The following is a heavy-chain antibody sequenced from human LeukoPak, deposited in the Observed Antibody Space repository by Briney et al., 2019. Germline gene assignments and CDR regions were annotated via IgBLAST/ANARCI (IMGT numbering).Heavy chain of an antibody. V-gene: IGHV1-18*01. Sequence: ASVKVSCTYTSTNNGVIWVRQAPGQGLGWVGRISGYTGYTNYAQKFQGRVSLTTERSTKTAYMEVTYLRSDDTAVYYCARDAWGSSTSLGYYYYMDVWGEGTTVIVSS. CDR2: ISGYTGYT. CDR3: ARDAWGSSTSLGYYYYMDV. CDR1: YTSTNNG. D-gene: IGHD6-6*01. J-gene: IGHJ6*03.